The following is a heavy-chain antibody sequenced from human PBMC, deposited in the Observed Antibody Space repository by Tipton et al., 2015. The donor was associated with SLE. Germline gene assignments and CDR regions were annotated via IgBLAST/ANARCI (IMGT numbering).Heavy chain of an antibody. V-gene: IGHV4-59*08. CDR2: IYDSGNY. CDR3: ARHDYYDRSGFLDR. CDR1: GGSISSHY. J-gene: IGHJ5*02. Sequence: TLSLTCSVSGGSISSHYWSWIRQAPGKGLEWMGYIYDSGNYNYNPSLKSRVTMSVDTSKNHFSLNLSSVSAADTAVYYCARHDYYDRSGFLDRWGQGSLVTVAS. D-gene: IGHD3-22*01.